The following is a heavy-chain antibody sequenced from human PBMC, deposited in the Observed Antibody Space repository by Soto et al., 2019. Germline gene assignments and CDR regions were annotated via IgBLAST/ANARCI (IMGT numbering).Heavy chain of an antibody. CDR1: GYTFINYH. V-gene: IGHV1-18*01. J-gene: IGHJ4*02. D-gene: IGHD5-12*01. CDR2: INTYNGMT. Sequence: QVQLVQSGGEVKKPGASVTVSCKASGYTFINYHITWVRQAPGQGLEWMAWINTYNGMTDYAQRFQGRVTMTRDISTSTAYMELRNPGSDDTAVYFCAKSPRGEMATDWGQGTLVTVSS. CDR3: AKSPRGEMATD.